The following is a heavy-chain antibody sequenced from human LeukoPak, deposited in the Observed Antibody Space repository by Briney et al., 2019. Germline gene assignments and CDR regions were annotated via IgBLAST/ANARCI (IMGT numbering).Heavy chain of an antibody. CDR1: GFTFSSYW. V-gene: IGHV3-74*01. D-gene: IGHD5-24*01. Sequence: GGSLRLSCAASGFTFSSYWMNWVRQAPGKGLVWVSRIASDGSSTTYADSVKGRFTISRDNAKNSLYLQMNSLRAEDTAIYYCTRVGYIDEGIDYWGQGTLVTVSS. J-gene: IGHJ4*02. CDR2: IASDGSST. CDR3: TRVGYIDEGIDY.